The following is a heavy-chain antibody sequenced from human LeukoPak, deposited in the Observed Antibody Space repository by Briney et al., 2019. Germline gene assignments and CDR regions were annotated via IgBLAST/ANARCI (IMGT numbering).Heavy chain of an antibody. D-gene: IGHD6-13*01. Sequence: GGSLRLSCAASGFTFSSYGMHWVRQAPGKGLEWVAVISYDGSNKYYADSVKGRFTISRDNSKNTLYLQMNSLRAEDTAVYYCAMAEGEQLFDYWGQGALVTVSS. V-gene: IGHV3-30*03. CDR2: ISYDGSNK. CDR1: GFTFSSYG. J-gene: IGHJ4*02. CDR3: AMAEGEQLFDY.